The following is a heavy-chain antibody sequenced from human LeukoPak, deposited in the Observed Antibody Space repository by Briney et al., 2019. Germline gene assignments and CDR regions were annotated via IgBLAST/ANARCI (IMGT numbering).Heavy chain of an antibody. D-gene: IGHD3-9*01. J-gene: IGHJ4*02. Sequence: GVPLTLLCTVSGFTFNSYAMIWVRDATGKGLEWVSAISGSGGSTYYADSVKGRFTNSRDNSKNTLYLQMNSLRAEDTAVYYCATALPITYYDILTPDYWGQGTLVTVSS. CDR2: ISGSGGST. V-gene: IGHV3-23*01. CDR1: GFTFNSYA. CDR3: ATALPITYYDILTPDY.